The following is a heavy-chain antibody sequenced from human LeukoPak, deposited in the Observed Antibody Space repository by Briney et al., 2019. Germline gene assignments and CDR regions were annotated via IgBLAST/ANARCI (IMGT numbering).Heavy chain of an antibody. CDR2: MNPNSGNT. CDR1: GYTFTSYD. V-gene: IGHV1-8*03. CDR3: ARGLDYSDSSGYYWDAFDI. Sequence: GASVKVSCKASGYTFTSYDINWVRQATGQGLEWMGWMNPNSGNTGYAQKFQGRVTITRNTSISTAYMELSSLRSEDTAVYYCARGLDYSDSSGYYWDAFDIWGQGTMVTVSS. J-gene: IGHJ3*02. D-gene: IGHD3-22*01.